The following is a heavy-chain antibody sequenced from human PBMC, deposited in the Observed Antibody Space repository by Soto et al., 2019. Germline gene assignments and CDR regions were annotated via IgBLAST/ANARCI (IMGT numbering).Heavy chain of an antibody. CDR3: ARGCGRPSRPYYCEC. Sequence: EAQLVESGGGLVQVGGSLRLSCEASGFTFSSYWMSWVRQAPGKGLEWVATIRQDGSETHYLDSVKGRFTILRDNAKKMVSLQMNSLRGEDTALYYCARGCGRPSRPYYCECWGHGALVTVSS. J-gene: IGHJ4*01. D-gene: IGHD6-6*01. V-gene: IGHV3-7*01. CDR1: GFTFSSYW. CDR2: IRQDGSET.